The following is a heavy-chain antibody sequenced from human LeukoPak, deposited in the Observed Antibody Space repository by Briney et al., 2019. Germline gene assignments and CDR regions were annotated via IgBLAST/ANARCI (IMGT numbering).Heavy chain of an antibody. V-gene: IGHV4-34*01. J-gene: IGHJ5*02. D-gene: IGHD3-3*01. CDR1: Y. Sequence: YRSWIRPPRGKGLEWIGEINHSGTTNYNPSLKSRVTMSVDTSKNHFSLRVGTVTAADTAVYYCARGGATYYNFWSGYLQGYIDPWGQGTLVTVSS. CDR3: ARGGATYYNFWSGYLQGYIDP. CDR2: INHSGTT.